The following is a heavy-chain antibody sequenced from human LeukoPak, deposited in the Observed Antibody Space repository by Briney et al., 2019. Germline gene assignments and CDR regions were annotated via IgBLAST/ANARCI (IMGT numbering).Heavy chain of an antibody. V-gene: IGHV4-59*01. D-gene: IGHD6-19*01. CDR2: ITYSGST. CDR3: ARDRGNSGNNYYFDY. Sequence: PSETLSLTCTVSGGPISSYYWSWIRQPPGKGLEWIGYITYSGSTNYNPSLESRVTISLDTSKNQFSLKLTSVTAADTAVYYCARDRGNSGNNYYFDYWGQGTLVTASS. CDR1: GGPISSYY. J-gene: IGHJ4*02.